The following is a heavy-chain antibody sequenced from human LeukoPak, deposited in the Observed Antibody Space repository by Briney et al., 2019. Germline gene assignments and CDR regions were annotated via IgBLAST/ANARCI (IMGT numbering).Heavy chain of an antibody. J-gene: IGHJ6*03. CDR2: ISSNGGST. CDR3: ARDGGYSSSWYGYYYYMDV. Sequence: GGSLRLSCAASGFTFSSYAMHWVRQAPGKGLEYVSAISSNGGSTYHANSVKGRFTISRDNSKNTLYLQMGSLRAEDMAVYYCARDGGYSSSWYGYYYYMDVWGKGTTVTVSS. V-gene: IGHV3-64*01. D-gene: IGHD6-13*01. CDR1: GFTFSSYA.